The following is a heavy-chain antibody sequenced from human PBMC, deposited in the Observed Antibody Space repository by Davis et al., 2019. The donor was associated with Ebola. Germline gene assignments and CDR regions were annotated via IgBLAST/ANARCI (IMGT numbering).Heavy chain of an antibody. Sequence: ASVKVSCKTSGYTFTSYGINWVRQAPGQGLEWLGWINVYKGYTNYAHSVQDRVIVTTDKSTSTVYMELTSLRSDDAAVYYCGRDGRRFYTGKFPGNCDFWGQGSLVIVSS. J-gene: IGHJ4*02. CDR2: INVYKGYT. CDR3: GRDGRRFYTGKFPGNCDF. CDR1: GYTFTSYG. V-gene: IGHV1-18*01. D-gene: IGHD1-26*01.